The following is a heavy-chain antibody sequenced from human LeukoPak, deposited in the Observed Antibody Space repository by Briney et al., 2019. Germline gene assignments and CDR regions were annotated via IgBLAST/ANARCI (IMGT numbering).Heavy chain of an antibody. D-gene: IGHD5-24*01. CDR2: INPNSGGT. CDR3: ARGPTLEDYYYYYMDV. Sequence: ASVKVSFKASGYTFTGYYMHWVRQAPGQGLEWMGWINPNSGGTNYAQKFQGRVPMTRDTSISTAYMELSRLRSDDTAVYYCARGPTLEDYYYYYMDVWGKGTTVTVSS. J-gene: IGHJ6*03. V-gene: IGHV1-2*02. CDR1: GYTFTGYY.